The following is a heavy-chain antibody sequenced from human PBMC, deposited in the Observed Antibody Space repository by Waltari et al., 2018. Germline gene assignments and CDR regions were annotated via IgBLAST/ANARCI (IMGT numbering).Heavy chain of an antibody. V-gene: IGHV1-69*05. J-gene: IGHJ3*02. CDR1: GGTFSSYA. CDR2: IIPIFGTA. CDR3: ARVIRGSYPPIDAFDI. D-gene: IGHD1-26*01. Sequence: QVQLVQSGAEVKKPGSSVKVSRKASGGTFSSYAISWVRQAPGQGLEWMGGIIPIFGTANYAQKFQGRVTITTDESTSTAYMELSSLRSEDTAVYYCARVIRGSYPPIDAFDIWGQGTMVTVSS.